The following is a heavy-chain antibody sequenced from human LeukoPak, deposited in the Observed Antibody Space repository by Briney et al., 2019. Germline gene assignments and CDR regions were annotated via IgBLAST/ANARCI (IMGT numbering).Heavy chain of an antibody. CDR3: ARRGLDTAMVTYYYYYMDV. CDR2: IFYSGST. D-gene: IGHD5-18*01. Sequence: SETLSLTCTVSGGSISSSTYYWGWIRQPPGKGLEWIASIFYSGSTYYDPSLRSRVSISLDTSKNQFSLKLSSVTAADTAVYYCARRGLDTAMVTYYYYYMDVWGKGTTVTVSS. J-gene: IGHJ6*03. V-gene: IGHV4-39*01. CDR1: GGSISSSTYY.